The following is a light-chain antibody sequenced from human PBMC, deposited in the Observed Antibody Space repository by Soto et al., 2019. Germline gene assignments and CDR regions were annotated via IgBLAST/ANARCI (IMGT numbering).Light chain of an antibody. CDR1: SSDVGGYSY. CDR2: DVS. CDR3: SSYTSSSTLNYV. Sequence: QSVLTQPASVSWSPGQSTTISCTGTSSDVGGYSYVSWYQQHPGKAPKLMIYDVSNRPSGVSNRFSGSKSGNTASLTISGLQAEDEADYYCSSYTSSSTLNYVFGTGTKVTVL. J-gene: IGLJ1*01. V-gene: IGLV2-14*01.